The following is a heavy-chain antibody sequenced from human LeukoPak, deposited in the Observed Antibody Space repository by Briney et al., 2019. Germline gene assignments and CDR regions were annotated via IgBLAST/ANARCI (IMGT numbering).Heavy chain of an antibody. CDR1: GGTFISYA. V-gene: IGHV1-69*01. CDR3: ARAAPYGENFDY. J-gene: IGHJ4*02. D-gene: IGHD4-17*01. CDR2: IIPIFGTA. Sequence: GASVKVSCKASGGTFISYAISWVRQAPGQGLEWMGGIIPIFGTANYAQKFQGRVTITADESTSTAYMELSSLRSEDTAVYYCARAAPYGENFDYWGQGTLVTVSS.